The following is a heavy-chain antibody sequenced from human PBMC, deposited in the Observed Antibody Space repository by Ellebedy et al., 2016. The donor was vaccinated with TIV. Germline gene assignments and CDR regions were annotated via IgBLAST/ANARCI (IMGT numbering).Heavy chain of an antibody. V-gene: IGHV1-18*04. CDR2: ISAYNGNT. D-gene: IGHD3-3*01. Sequence: ASVKVSXXASGYTFTSYGISWVRQAPGQGLEWMGWISAYNGNTNYAQKLQGRVTMTTDTSTSTAYMELRSLRSDDTAVYYCARVGALYLYDFPSDYWGQGTLVTVSS. CDR1: GYTFTSYG. J-gene: IGHJ4*02. CDR3: ARVGALYLYDFPSDY.